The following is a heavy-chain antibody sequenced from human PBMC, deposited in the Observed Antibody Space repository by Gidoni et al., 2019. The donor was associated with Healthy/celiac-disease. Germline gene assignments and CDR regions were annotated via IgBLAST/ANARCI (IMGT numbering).Heavy chain of an antibody. V-gene: IGHV4-39*01. Sequence: QLQLQESGPGLVKPSDTLSLTCTVSGGSISSSSYYWGWIRQPPGKGLEWIGSIYYSGSTYYNPSLKSRVTISVDTSKNQFSLKLSSVTAADTAVYYCARGRAGLPDYWGQGTLVTVSS. CDR2: IYYSGST. CDR1: GGSISSSSYY. J-gene: IGHJ4*02. CDR3: ARGRAGLPDY. D-gene: IGHD5-12*01.